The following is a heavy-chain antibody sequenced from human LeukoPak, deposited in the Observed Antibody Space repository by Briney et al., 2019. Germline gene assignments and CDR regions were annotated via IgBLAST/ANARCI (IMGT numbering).Heavy chain of an antibody. J-gene: IGHJ6*02. Sequence: GGSLGLSCAASGFTFSRYWMNWVRQAPGKGLEWVANIKEDGSEKYYVDSVKGRFTISRDNAKNSLYLQMNSLKAEDTAVYYCARDNRDIVVVTAAMGDYYYYGMDVWGQGTTVIVSS. D-gene: IGHD2-2*01. V-gene: IGHV3-7*05. CDR1: GFTFSRYW. CDR3: ARDNRDIVVVTAAMGDYYYYGMDV. CDR2: IKEDGSEK.